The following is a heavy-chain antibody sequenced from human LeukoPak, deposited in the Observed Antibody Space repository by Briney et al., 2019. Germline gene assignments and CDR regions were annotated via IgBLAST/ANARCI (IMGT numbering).Heavy chain of an antibody. D-gene: IGHD6-13*01. CDR2: ISDHGKSR. J-gene: IGHJ4*02. CDR3: ARARIAAPLLDY. CDR1: GFTFSNYE. Sequence: GGSLRLSCAASGFTFSNYEVNWVRQTPGKGLEWVSYISDHGKSRNYVDSVKGRFTISRDNAKNSLYLQMSSLRVEDTAVYFCARARIAAPLLDYWGQGTLVTVSS. V-gene: IGHV3-48*03.